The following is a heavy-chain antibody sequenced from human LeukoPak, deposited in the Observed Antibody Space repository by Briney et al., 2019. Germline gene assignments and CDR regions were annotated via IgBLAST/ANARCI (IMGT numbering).Heavy chain of an antibody. V-gene: IGHV3-23*01. CDR2: ISGSGGST. Sequence: GGSLRLSCAASGFTFSSYAMSWVRQAPGKGLEWVSAISGSGGSTYYADSVKGRFTISRDNSRNTLYLQMNSLRAEDTAVYYCTTDPAYYYDSSGSYAFDIWGQGTMVTVSS. CDR3: TTDPAYYYDSSGSYAFDI. J-gene: IGHJ3*02. CDR1: GFTFSSYA. D-gene: IGHD3-22*01.